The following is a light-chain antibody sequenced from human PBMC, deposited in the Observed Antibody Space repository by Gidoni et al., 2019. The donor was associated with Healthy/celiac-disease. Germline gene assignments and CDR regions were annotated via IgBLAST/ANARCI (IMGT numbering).Light chain of an antibody. CDR1: QSVSSY. V-gene: IGKV3-11*01. CDR2: DAS. CDR3: QQRSNWPLP. J-gene: IGKJ4*01. Sequence: EIVLTQSPATLSLSPGERATLSCRASQSVSSYLAWYQQKPGQAPRLLIYDASNRATGIPARFRGSGSGTDFTLTISSLEPEDFAVYYCQQRSNWPLPFGGXTKVEIK.